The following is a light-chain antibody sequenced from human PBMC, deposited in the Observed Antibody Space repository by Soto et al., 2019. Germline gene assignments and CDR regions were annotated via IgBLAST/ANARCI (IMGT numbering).Light chain of an antibody. J-gene: IGKJ4*01. CDR2: GAS. CDR1: QNIIIN. Sequence: DKVMTSSTGTLSVSHRDRATPSRKASQNIIINLAWYQQKPGQAPRLLIYGASTRATGIPARFSGSGSGTEFPLTISSLQSEDFAVYYCQQYNNWPLTFGGGTVV. V-gene: IGKV3-15*01. CDR3: QQYNNWPLT.